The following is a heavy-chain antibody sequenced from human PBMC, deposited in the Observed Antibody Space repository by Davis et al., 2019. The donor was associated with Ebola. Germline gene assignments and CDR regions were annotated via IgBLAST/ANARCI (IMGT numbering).Heavy chain of an antibody. V-gene: IGHV3-23*01. CDR1: GFTFSSYA. Sequence: GGSLRLSCAASGFTFSSYAMSWVRQAPGKGLEWVSAISGIGGSTYYADSVKGRFTISRDNSKKTLSLQMTSLRAEDTAVYYCAIVPRGYDRDYWGQGTLVTVSS. D-gene: IGHD5-12*01. CDR2: ISGIGGST. CDR3: AIVPRGYDRDY. J-gene: IGHJ4*02.